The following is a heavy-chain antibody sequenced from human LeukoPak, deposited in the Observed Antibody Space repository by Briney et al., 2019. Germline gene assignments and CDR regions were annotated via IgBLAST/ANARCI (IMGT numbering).Heavy chain of an antibody. CDR2: IYYSGST. J-gene: IGHJ4*02. Sequence: SETLSLTSTVSGGSISSGDYYWSWIRQPPGKGLEWIGYIYYSGSTYYNPSLKSRVTISVDTSKSQFPLKLSSVTAADTAVYYCAREDRGWYYFDYWGQGTLVTVSS. CDR3: AREDRGWYYFDY. CDR1: GGSISSGDYY. V-gene: IGHV4-30-4*01. D-gene: IGHD6-19*01.